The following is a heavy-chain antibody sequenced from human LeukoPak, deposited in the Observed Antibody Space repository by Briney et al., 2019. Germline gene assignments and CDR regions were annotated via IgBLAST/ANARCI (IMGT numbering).Heavy chain of an antibody. CDR3: ARERYSSSWSGIDY. CDR2: IYYSGST. J-gene: IGHJ4*02. D-gene: IGHD6-13*01. Sequence: PSETLSLTCTVSGGSISSYYWSWIRQPPGKGLEWIGYIYYSGSTNYNPSLKSRVTISVDTSKNQFSLKLSSVTAADTAVYYCARERYSSSWSGIDYWGQGTLVTVSS. CDR1: GGSISSYY. V-gene: IGHV4-59*01.